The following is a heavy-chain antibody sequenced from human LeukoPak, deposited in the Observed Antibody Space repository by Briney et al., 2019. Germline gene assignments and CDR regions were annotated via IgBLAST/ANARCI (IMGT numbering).Heavy chain of an antibody. CDR2: IYSGGTT. CDR1: GFTVSSNY. Sequence: PGGSLSLSCAVSGFTVSSNYISWVRQAPGKGLEWVSVIYSGGTTYYADSVKGRFTISRDNSKNTLYLQMNSLRAEDTAVYYCASQSTPVLPFDIWGQGTMVTVSS. V-gene: IGHV3-66*04. CDR3: ASQSTPVLPFDI. J-gene: IGHJ3*02.